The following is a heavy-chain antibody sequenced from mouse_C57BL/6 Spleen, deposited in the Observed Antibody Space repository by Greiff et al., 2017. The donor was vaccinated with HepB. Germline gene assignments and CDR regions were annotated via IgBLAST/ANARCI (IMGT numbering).Heavy chain of an antibody. J-gene: IGHJ3*01. D-gene: IGHD1-1*01. CDR1: GFSLTSYG. V-gene: IGHV2-6*01. CDR3: ASFYYYGSKVFAY. Sequence: VKLVESGPGLVAPSQSLSITCTVSGFSLTSYGVDWVRQSPGKGLEWLGVIWGVGSTNYNSALKSRLSISKDNSKSQVFLKMNSLQTDDTAMYYCASFYYYGSKVFAYWGQGTLVTVSA. CDR2: IWGVGST.